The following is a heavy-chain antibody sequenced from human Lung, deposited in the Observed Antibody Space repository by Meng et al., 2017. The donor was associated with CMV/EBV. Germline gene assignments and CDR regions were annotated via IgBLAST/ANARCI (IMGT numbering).Heavy chain of an antibody. Sequence: SCAASGFTFSSFAMHWVRQAPGKGLEWVAAIIYDGTNKYYRESVKGRFIISRDNSKNTVFLQMNSLRGEDTAVYYCVRGGGGWLQLDYWSQGTLXTVS. J-gene: IGHJ4*02. D-gene: IGHD5-24*01. V-gene: IGHV3-30-3*01. CDR2: IIYDGTNK. CDR1: GFTFSSFA. CDR3: VRGGGGWLQLDY.